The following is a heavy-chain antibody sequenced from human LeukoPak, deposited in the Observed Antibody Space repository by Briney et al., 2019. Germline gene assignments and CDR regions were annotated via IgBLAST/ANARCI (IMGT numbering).Heavy chain of an antibody. CDR1: GYNFGRYG. CDR2: ISAYNGHT. CDR3: ARDTSIVVVSHDAFDI. D-gene: IGHD2-2*01. J-gene: IGHJ3*02. Sequence: ASVKVSCKASGYNFGRYGISWVRQAPGQGLEWVGWISAYNGHTKYAQDFQGRVIMTTDTSTTTAYVELRSLRSDDTAVYYCARDTSIVVVSHDAFDIWGQGTMVTVSS. V-gene: IGHV1-18*01.